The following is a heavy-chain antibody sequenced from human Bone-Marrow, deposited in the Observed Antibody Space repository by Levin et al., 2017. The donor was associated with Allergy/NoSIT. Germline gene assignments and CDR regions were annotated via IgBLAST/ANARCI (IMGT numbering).Heavy chain of an antibody. V-gene: IGHV4-39*07. D-gene: IGHD2-15*01. CDR2: VFYTGTS. Sequence: RASETLSLTCTVSGGSISPSNFFWGWIRQTPGKGLEWIGSVFYTGTSYFNPSLKARVTVSVDTSKNQFSLKLRSVTAADTAVYYCARGPLFVPATRFENWGQGVVVTVSS. CDR1: GGSISPSNFF. J-gene: IGHJ4*02. CDR3: ARGPLFVPATRFEN.